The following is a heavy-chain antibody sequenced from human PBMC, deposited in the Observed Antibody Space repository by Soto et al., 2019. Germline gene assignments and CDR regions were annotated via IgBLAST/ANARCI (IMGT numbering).Heavy chain of an antibody. CDR1: GGSFNGYY. D-gene: IGHD2-21*01. J-gene: IGHJ4*02. CDR3: ARGSGLWWEGY. V-gene: IGHV4-34*01. CDR2: IHHSGTT. Sequence: QVQLHQWGAGLLKPSETLSLTCGVSGGSFNGYYWSGIRQPPGTGLEWIGEIHHSGTTNYNPSLRGRVSVSVDPSKKQFYRMLSSVTAADTDVYYCARGSGLWWEGYWGQGSLGTVAS.